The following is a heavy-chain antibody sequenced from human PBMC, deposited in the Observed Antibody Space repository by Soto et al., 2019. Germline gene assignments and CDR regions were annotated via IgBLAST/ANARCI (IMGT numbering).Heavy chain of an antibody. CDR3: ARDVRHFWSGYSPYYYYGMDV. CDR1: GYTFTSYD. CDR2: MNPNSGNT. D-gene: IGHD3-3*02. J-gene: IGHJ6*02. Sequence: ASVEVSCKASGYTFTSYDINWVRQATGQGLEGMGWMNPNSGNTGYAQKFQGRVTMTRNTSISTAYMELSSLRPEDTAVYYCARDVRHFWSGYSPYYYYGMDVWGQGTTVTVSS. V-gene: IGHV1-8*01.